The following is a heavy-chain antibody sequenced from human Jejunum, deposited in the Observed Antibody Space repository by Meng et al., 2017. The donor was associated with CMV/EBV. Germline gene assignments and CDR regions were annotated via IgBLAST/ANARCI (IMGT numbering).Heavy chain of an antibody. D-gene: IGHD4/OR15-4a*01. CDR1: FDTYW. V-gene: IGHV3-74*03. J-gene: IGHJ4*02. CDR2: ISDDGTKI. CDR3: ARPPSHWDYGSLDPFDL. Sequence: FDTYWMQWVRLAPGKETIWISHISDDGTKIKYADYVKGRFTGSGDNAKNTLYLQMNNLRAEDTAVYYCARPPSHWDYGSLDPFDLWGQGTLVTVSS.